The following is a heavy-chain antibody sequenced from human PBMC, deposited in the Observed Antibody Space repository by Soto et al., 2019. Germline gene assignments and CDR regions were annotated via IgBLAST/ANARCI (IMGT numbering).Heavy chain of an antibody. CDR3: ARSSHLEDTAMVGYYYYGMDV. J-gene: IGHJ6*02. V-gene: IGHV5-51*01. D-gene: IGHD5-18*01. CDR2: IYPGDSDT. CDR1: GYSFTSYW. Sequence: PGESLKISCKGSGYSFTSYWIGWVRQMPGKGLEWMGIIYPGDSDTRYSPSFQGQVTISADKSISTAYLQWSSLKASDTAMYYCARSSHLEDTAMVGYYYYGMDVWGQGTTVTASS.